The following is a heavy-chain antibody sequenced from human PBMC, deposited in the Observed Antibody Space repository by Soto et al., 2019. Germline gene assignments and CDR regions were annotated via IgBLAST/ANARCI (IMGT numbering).Heavy chain of an antibody. V-gene: IGHV3-23*01. CDR3: ASTLDSGWPEYFQH. CDR1: GFTFSSYA. D-gene: IGHD6-19*01. Sequence: PGGSLRLSCAASGFTFSSYAMTWVRQAPGKGLEWVSTVRGSGGITYYADSVRGRFTISRDNSKNTLYLQMNSLRAEDTAVYYCASTLDSGWPEYFQHWGQGTLVTVSS. J-gene: IGHJ1*01. CDR2: VRGSGGIT.